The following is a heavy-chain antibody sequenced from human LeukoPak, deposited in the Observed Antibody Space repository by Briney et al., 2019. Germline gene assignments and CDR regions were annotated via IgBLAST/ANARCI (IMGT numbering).Heavy chain of an antibody. CDR1: GYTFTSNA. J-gene: IGHJ4*02. CDR2: INAGNGNT. V-gene: IGHV1-3*01. D-gene: IGHD6-19*01. Sequence: RASVKVSCKASGYTFTSNAMHWVRQAPGQRLEWMGWINAGNGNTKYSQKFQGRATITRDTSASTAYMELSSLRSEDTAVYYCASTIAVAGKYSFDYWGQGTLVTVSS. CDR3: ASTIAVAGKYSFDY.